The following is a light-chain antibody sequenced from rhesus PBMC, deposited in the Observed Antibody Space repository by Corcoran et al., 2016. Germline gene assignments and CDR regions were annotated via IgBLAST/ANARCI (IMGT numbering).Light chain of an antibody. Sequence: DIQMSQSPSSLSASVGDRVTITCRASQGISSYLNWYQQKPGKAPKLLIYYANSLASGVPSRFSGRGSGTDFTLTISSRQPEDFATYYFPQGNSNPWTFGQGTKVEIK. CDR2: YAN. CDR1: QGISSY. CDR3: PQGNSNPWT. J-gene: IGKJ1*01. V-gene: IGKV1-32*02.